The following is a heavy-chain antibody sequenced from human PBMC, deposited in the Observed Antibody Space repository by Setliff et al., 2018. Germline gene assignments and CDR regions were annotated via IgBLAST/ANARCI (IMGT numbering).Heavy chain of an antibody. CDR3: ARDRDSSGYPYYFDY. J-gene: IGHJ4*02. Sequence: ASVKVSCKPSGYTFTDYYIHWVRQAPGQGLEWMGIINPSGGSTNYAQKFQGWVTMTRDTSISTAYMELSRLRSDDTAVYYCARDRDSSGYPYYFDYWGQGTLVTVSS. V-gene: IGHV1-2*04. CDR2: INPSGGST. CDR1: GYTFTDYY. D-gene: IGHD3-22*01.